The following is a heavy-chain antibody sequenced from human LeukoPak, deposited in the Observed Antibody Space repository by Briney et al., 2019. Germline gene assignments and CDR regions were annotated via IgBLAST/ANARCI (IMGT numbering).Heavy chain of an antibody. CDR1: GFTFSSYG. D-gene: IGHD2-2*01. CDR3: AKGPLRGTAAAIDY. Sequence: GGSLRLSRAASGFTFSSYGMHWVRQAPGKGLEWVAVISYDGSNKYYADSVKGRFTISRDNSKNTLYLQMNSLRAEDTAVYYCAKGPLRGTAAAIDYWGQGTLVTVSS. J-gene: IGHJ4*02. V-gene: IGHV3-30*18. CDR2: ISYDGSNK.